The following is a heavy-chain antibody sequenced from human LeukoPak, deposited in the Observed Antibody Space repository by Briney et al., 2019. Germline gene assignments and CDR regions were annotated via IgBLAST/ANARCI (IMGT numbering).Heavy chain of an antibody. CDR3: ARESYDSSGYDNRFDP. J-gene: IGHJ5*02. D-gene: IGHD3-22*01. CDR2: IKQDGSEK. Sequence: GGSLRLSCAASGFTFSSDWMSWVRQAPGKGLEWVANIKQDGSEKYYVDSVKGRFTISRDNAKNSLYLQMNSLRAEDTAVYYFARESYDSSGYDNRFDPWGQGTLVTVSS. V-gene: IGHV3-7*01. CDR1: GFTFSSDW.